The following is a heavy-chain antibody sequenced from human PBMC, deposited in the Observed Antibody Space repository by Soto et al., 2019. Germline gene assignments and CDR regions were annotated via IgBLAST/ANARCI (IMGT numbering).Heavy chain of an antibody. V-gene: IGHV3-30-3*01. J-gene: IGHJ6*02. CDR3: ARDITWWEPAGYGMDV. CDR1: GFTFSSYA. Sequence: QVQLVESGGGVVQPGRSLRLSCAASGFTFSSYAMHWVRQAPGKGLEWVAVISYDGSNKYYADSVKGRFTISRDNSKNTLYLQMNSLRAEDTAVYYCARDITWWEPAGYGMDVWGQGTTVTVSS. CDR2: ISYDGSNK. D-gene: IGHD1-26*01.